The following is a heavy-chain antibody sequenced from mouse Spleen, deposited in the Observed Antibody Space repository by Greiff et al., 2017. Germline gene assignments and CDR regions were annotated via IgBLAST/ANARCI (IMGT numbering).Heavy chain of an antibody. V-gene: IGHV3-6*01. Sequence: EVQLQESGPGLVKPSQSLSLTCSVTGYSITSGYYWNWIRQFPGNKLEWMGYISYDGSNNYNPSLKNRISITRDTSKNQFFLKLNSVTTEDTATYYCARDGYHYDWYFDVWGAGTTVTVSS. D-gene: IGHD1-1*01. J-gene: IGHJ1*01. CDR2: ISYDGSN. CDR3: ARDGYHYDWYFDV. CDR1: GYSITSGYY.